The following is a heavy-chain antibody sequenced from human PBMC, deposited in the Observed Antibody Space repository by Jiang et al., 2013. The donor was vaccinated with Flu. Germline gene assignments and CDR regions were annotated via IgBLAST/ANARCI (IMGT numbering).Heavy chain of an antibody. CDR3: VKPAYSSNWYPGWFDS. J-gene: IGHJ5*01. Sequence: SGAEVKKPGASVKVSCKASGYTFSNNAIHWVRQAPGQRLEWMGWINARNGNTKYSQMLQGRVTISRDTSASTAYMELRSLRSEDTAIYYCVKPAYSSNWYPGWFDSWGQGTLVTVSS. CDR2: INARNGNT. D-gene: IGHD6-13*01. CDR1: GYTFSNNA. V-gene: IGHV1-3*01.